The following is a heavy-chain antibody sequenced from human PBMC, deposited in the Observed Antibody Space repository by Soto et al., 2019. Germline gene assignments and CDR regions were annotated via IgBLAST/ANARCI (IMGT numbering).Heavy chain of an antibody. D-gene: IGHD6-13*01. V-gene: IGHV1-69*12. J-gene: IGHJ5*02. CDR3: ASCRSSWDWFDP. CDR1: GGTFSSYA. CDR2: IIPIFGTA. Sequence: QVQLVQSGAEVKKPGSSVKVSCKASGGTFSSYAISWVRQAPGQGLEWMGGIIPIFGTANYAQKFQGRVTITADDSTSTAYIELSSLSSEDTAVYYCASCRSSWDWFDPWGQGTLVTVSS.